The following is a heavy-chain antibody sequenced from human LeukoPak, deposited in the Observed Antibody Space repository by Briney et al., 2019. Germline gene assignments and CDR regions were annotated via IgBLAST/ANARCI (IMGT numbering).Heavy chain of an antibody. CDR1: GGSFIGYY. J-gene: IGHJ4*02. D-gene: IGHD2-15*01. CDR3: ASVNSTPYP. CDR2: INHSGST. Sequence: SETLSLTCAVYGGSFIGYYWSWIRQPPGKGLEWIGEINHSGSTNYNPSLKSRVTISVDTSKNQFSLKLSSVTAADTAVYYCASVNSTPYPWGQGTLVTVSS. V-gene: IGHV4-34*01.